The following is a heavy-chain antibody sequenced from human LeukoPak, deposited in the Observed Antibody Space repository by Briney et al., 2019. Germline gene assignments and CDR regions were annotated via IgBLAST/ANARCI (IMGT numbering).Heavy chain of an antibody. V-gene: IGHV3-48*04. CDR1: GFTFSSYS. J-gene: IGHJ4*02. CDR3: ARDRGGRYSAIDY. CDR2: ISSRSSTI. D-gene: IGHD1-26*01. Sequence: GGSLRLSCAASGFTFSSYSMNWVRHAPGKGLEWVSFISSRSSTIYYADSVKGRFTISRDNANNSLYLQMNSLRAKDTAVYYCARDRGGRYSAIDYWGQGTLVTVSS.